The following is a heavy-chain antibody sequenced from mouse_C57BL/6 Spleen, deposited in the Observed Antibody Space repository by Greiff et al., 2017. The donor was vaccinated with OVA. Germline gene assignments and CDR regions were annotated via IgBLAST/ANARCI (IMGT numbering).Heavy chain of an antibody. D-gene: IGHD1-1*01. V-gene: IGHV5-12*01. CDR1: GFTFSDYY. CDR3: ARGDYAAMDY. CDR2: ISNGGGST. J-gene: IGHJ4*01. Sequence: EVMLVESGGGLVQPGGSLKLSCAASGFTFSDYYMYWVRQTPEKRLEWVAYISNGGGSTYYPDTVKGRFTISRDNAKNTLYLQMSRLKSEDTAMYYCARGDYAAMDYWGQGTSVTVSS.